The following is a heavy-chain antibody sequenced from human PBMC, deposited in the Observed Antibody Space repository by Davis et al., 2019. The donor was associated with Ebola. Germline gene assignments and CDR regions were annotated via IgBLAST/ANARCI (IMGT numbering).Heavy chain of an antibody. CDR2: ISSDSDYI. J-gene: IGHJ4*02. CDR3: ARSTGLEY. CDR1: GFTFSTYS. Sequence: GGSLRLSCAASGFTFSTYSMSWVRQAPGKGLEWVSSISSDSDYIYYADSAKGRFTISRDNSKNTLYLQMNSLRAEDTAVYYCARSTGLEYWGQGTLVTVSS. D-gene: IGHD4-17*01. V-gene: IGHV3-21*01.